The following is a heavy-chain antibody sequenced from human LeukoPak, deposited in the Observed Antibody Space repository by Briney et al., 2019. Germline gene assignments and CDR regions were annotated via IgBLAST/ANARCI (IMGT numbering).Heavy chain of an antibody. CDR3: ALHNFGDDESSSDY. J-gene: IGHJ4*02. D-gene: IGHD4-17*01. CDR1: GGSISSSSYY. Sequence: PSETLSLTCTVSGGSISSSSYYWRWIRQPPGKALEWIGSIYYSGSTYYNPSLKSRVTISVDTSKNQFSLKLSSVTDADTAVYYCALHNFGDDESSSDYWGQGTLVTVSS. V-gene: IGHV4-39*01. CDR2: IYYSGST.